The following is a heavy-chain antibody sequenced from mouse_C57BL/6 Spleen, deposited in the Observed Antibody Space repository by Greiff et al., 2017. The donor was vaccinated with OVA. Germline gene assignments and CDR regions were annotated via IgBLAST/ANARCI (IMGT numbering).Heavy chain of an antibody. CDR3: ARQARGGYFDY. Sequence: EVHLVESGGGLVQPGGSLKLSCAASGFTFSDYYMYWVRQTPEKRLEWVAYISNGGGSTYYPDTVKGRFTISRDNAKNTLYLQMSRLKAEDTAMYYCARQARGGYFDYWGQGTTLTVSS. CDR1: GFTFSDYY. CDR2: ISNGGGST. V-gene: IGHV5-12*01. J-gene: IGHJ2*01.